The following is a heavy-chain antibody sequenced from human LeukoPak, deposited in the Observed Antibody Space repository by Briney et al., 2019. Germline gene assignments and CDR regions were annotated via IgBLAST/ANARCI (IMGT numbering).Heavy chain of an antibody. CDR2: IYPGDSDT. CDR3: ARPRDNRYFDWLSFDY. V-gene: IGHV5-51*01. CDR1: GYTFTSSW. D-gene: IGHD3-9*01. Sequence: GESLQISCKGSGYTFTSSWIGWVRQMPGKGLEWMGIIYPGDSDTRYSPSFQGQVTTSADKSISTAYLQWSSLKASDTAIYYCARPRDNRYFDWLSFDYWGQGTLVTVSS. J-gene: IGHJ4*02.